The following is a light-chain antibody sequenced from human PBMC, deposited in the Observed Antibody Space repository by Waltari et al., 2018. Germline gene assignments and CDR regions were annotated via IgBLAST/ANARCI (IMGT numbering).Light chain of an antibody. CDR1: QSVSRA. Sequence: EVVLTQSPGTLSLSPGEGATLSCRASQSVSRALAWYQQKPGQAPRLLIYDASRSATGIPDRFSGSGSGTDFSLTISRLEPEDFAVYYCQKYESLPATFGQGTKVEIK. V-gene: IGKV3-20*01. CDR2: DAS. J-gene: IGKJ1*01. CDR3: QKYESLPAT.